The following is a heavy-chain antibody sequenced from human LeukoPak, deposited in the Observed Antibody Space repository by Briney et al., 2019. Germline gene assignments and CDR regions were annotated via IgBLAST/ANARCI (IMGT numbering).Heavy chain of an antibody. CDR1: GGSISSYY. V-gene: IGHV4-59*08. J-gene: IGHJ2*01. D-gene: IGHD3-16*01. Sequence: PSETLSLTCTVSGGSISSYYWSWIRQPPGKGLEWIGYIYYSGRTNYNPSLKSRVTISVDMSKNQFSLNLSSVTAADTAVYYCARRPGGYWYFDLWGRGTLVTVSS. CDR2: IYYSGRT. CDR3: ARRPGGYWYFDL.